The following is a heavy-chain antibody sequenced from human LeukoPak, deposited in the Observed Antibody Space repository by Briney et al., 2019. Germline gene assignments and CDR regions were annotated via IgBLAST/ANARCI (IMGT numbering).Heavy chain of an antibody. CDR3: ARVNGGTRFDP. J-gene: IGHJ5*02. CDR1: GFTFSSYA. V-gene: IGHV3-74*01. D-gene: IGHD4-23*01. Sequence: GGSLRLSCAASGFTFSSYAMSWVRQAPGKGLEWVSRVNGDGRTTSYADSVKGRFTISRDNAKNTVYLQMNSLRVEDTAVYYCARVNGGTRFDPWGQGSLVTVSS. CDR2: VNGDGRTT.